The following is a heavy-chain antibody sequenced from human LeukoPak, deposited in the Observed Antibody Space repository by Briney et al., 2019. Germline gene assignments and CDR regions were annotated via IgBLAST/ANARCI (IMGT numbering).Heavy chain of an antibody. Sequence: PGGSLRLSCAASGFTFDDYAMHWVRQAPGKGLEWVSGISWNSGSIGYADSAKGRFTISRDNAKNSLYLQMNSLRAEDTALYYCAKGGYYFDYWGQGTLVTVSS. CDR2: ISWNSGSI. V-gene: IGHV3-9*01. CDR3: AKGGYYFDY. CDR1: GFTFDDYA. J-gene: IGHJ4*02.